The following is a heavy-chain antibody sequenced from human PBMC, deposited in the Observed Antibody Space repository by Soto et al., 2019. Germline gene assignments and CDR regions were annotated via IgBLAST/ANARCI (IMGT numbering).Heavy chain of an antibody. CDR1: GFTFSSYE. D-gene: IGHD6-19*01. Sequence: GGSLRLSCAASGFTFSSYEMNWVRQAPGKGLEWVSYISSSGSTIYYADSVKGRFTISRDNAKNSLYLQMNSLRAEGTAVYYCASARIAVAGDAFDIWGQGTMVTVSS. J-gene: IGHJ3*02. CDR2: ISSSGSTI. CDR3: ASARIAVAGDAFDI. V-gene: IGHV3-48*03.